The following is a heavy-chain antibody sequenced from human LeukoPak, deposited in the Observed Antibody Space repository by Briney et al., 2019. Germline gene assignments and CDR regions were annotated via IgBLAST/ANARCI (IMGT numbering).Heavy chain of an antibody. V-gene: IGHV1-18*01. CDR2: ISAYNGNT. Sequence: EAPVKVSCKSSGYTFTSYGISWVRQAPGQGLEWMGWISAYNGNTNYAQKLQGRVTMTTDTSTSTAYMELRSLRSEDTAVYYCARDPNPPAFDIWGQGTMVTVSS. CDR3: ARDPNPPAFDI. CDR1: GYTFTSYG. J-gene: IGHJ3*02.